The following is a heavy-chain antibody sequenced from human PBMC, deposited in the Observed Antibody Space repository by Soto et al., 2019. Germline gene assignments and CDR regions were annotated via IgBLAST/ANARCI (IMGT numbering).Heavy chain of an antibody. J-gene: IGHJ6*02. CDR1: GFTFSSYA. Sequence: EVQLLESGGGLVQPGGSLRLSCAASGFTFSSYAMSWVRQAPGKGLEWVSAISGSGGSTYYADSVKGRFTISRDNSKNMMNQQMNSERAEDTAVYYCAKDQLRTYYGSGRLYGMDVWGQGTTVTVSS. CDR2: ISGSGGST. V-gene: IGHV3-23*01. D-gene: IGHD3-10*01. CDR3: AKDQLRTYYGSGRLYGMDV.